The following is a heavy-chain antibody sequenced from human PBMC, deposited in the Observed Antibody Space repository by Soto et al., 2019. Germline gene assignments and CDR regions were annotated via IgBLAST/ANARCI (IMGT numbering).Heavy chain of an antibody. J-gene: IGHJ6*03. V-gene: IGHV1-69*13. CDR1: GGTFSSYA. D-gene: IGHD2-15*01. CDR2: IIPIFGTA. Sequence: SVKVSCKASGGTFSSYAISWVRQAPGQGLEWMGGIIPIFGTANYAQKFQGRVTITADESTSTANMELSSLRSEDTAEDYCSRGRYYCSGGSCLYYYYYYMDVWGKGTTVTVSS. CDR3: SRGRYYCSGGSCLYYYYYYMDV.